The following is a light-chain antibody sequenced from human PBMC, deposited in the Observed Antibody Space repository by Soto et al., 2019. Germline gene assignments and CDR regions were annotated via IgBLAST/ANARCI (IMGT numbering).Light chain of an antibody. V-gene: IGKV3-20*01. CDR2: GAS. J-gene: IGKJ4*01. CDR3: QHYGRSPPFT. Sequence: EIVLTQSPGTLSLSPGERATLSCRASQSVSSSYLAWYQQKPGQAPRLLIYGASSRATGVPDRFSGGGSGTDFTLTVSRLEPEYFAVYFCQHYGRSPPFTFGGGTKVEIK. CDR1: QSVSSSY.